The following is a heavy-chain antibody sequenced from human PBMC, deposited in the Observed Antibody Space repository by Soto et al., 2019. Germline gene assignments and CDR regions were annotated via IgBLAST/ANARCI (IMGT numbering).Heavy chain of an antibody. CDR1: GGSFSGYY. Sequence: SETLSLTCAVYGGSFSGYYWSWIRQPPGKGLEWIGEINHSGSTNYNPSLKSRVTISVDTSKNQFSLKLSSVTAADTAVYYCARVQYPNSPSFDYWDQGTLVTVSS. V-gene: IGHV4-34*01. CDR2: INHSGST. J-gene: IGHJ4*02. D-gene: IGHD4-4*01. CDR3: ARVQYPNSPSFDY.